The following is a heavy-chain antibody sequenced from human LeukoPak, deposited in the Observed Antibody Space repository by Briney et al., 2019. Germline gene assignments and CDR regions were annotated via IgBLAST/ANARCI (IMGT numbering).Heavy chain of an antibody. J-gene: IGHJ4*02. D-gene: IGHD3-10*01. CDR2: IYYSGST. CDR3: ARKGGRDSGSYYLFDY. CDR1: GGSISSGDYY. Sequence: SQTLSLTCTVSGGSISSGDYYWSWIRQPPGKGLEWIGYIYYSGSTYYNPSLRSRVTISVDTSKNQFSLKLSSVTAADTAVYYCARKGGRDSGSYYLFDYWGQGTLVTVSS. V-gene: IGHV4-30-4*01.